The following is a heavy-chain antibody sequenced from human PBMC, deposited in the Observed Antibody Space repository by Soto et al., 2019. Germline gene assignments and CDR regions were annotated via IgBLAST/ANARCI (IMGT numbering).Heavy chain of an antibody. V-gene: IGHV4-31*03. CDR2: IYYSGST. CDR3: ARGKSYGDYYIDS. D-gene: IGHD4-17*01. Sequence: QVQLQESGPGLVKPSQTLSLTYTVSGGSISSDGYYWSWIRQHPGKGLEWIGYIYYSGSTYYNPALKSRLTMSVDTSENQFSLKLKSVTAADTAVYHCARGKSYGDYYIDSWGQGTLVTVSS. CDR1: GGSISSDGYY. J-gene: IGHJ4*02.